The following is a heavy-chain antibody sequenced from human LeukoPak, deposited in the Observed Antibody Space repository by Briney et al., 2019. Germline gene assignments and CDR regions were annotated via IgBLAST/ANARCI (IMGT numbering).Heavy chain of an antibody. J-gene: IGHJ1*01. CDR3: ARGGSSWSGYFQR. CDR1: GFTFSSYW. V-gene: IGHV3-74*01. CDR2: INSDGSST. Sequence: GGSLRLSCAASGFTFSSYWIHWVRQAPGKGLVWVSRINSDGSSTTYADSVKGRFTISRDNAKNTLYLQMNSLRAEDTAVYYCARGGSSWSGYFQRWGQGTLVTVSS. D-gene: IGHD6-13*01.